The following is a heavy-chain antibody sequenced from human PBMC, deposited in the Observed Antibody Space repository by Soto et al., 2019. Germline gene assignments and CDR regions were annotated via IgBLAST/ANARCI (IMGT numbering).Heavy chain of an antibody. CDR3: AITTSTVSYWFDP. CDR1: GFSFSGYW. D-gene: IGHD4-4*01. CDR2: IKEDGTEQ. V-gene: IGHV3-7*03. Sequence: PGGSLRLACADSGFSFSGYWVSWVRQPPGKGPEWVANIKEDGTEQHYVDSVKGRFTISRDNSENSLFLQMNNLRDEDSAIYYCAITTSTVSYWFDPWGPGTQVTVSS. J-gene: IGHJ5*02.